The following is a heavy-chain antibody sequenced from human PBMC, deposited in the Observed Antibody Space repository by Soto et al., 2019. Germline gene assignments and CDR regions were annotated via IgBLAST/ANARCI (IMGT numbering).Heavy chain of an antibody. J-gene: IGHJ4*02. CDR2: IYYTGDT. Sequence: PSETLSLTCTVSGGSMSSHYWSWIRQPPGKGLECIGYIYYTGDTNYSPSLKSRVSISVDTSKNQFSLKLSSVTAADTAVYYCARGTSGWDYFDYWGQGALVTVS. V-gene: IGHV4-59*11. D-gene: IGHD2-2*01. CDR1: GGSMSSHY. CDR3: ARGTSGWDYFDY.